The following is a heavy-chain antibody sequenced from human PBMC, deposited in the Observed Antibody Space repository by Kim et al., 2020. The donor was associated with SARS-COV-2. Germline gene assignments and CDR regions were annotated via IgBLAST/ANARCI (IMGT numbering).Heavy chain of an antibody. Sequence: GGSLRLSCAASGFTFTNAWMSWVRQAPGKGLEWVGRVNSKTDGGTSDYAAPVKGRFTISRDDSKDTLYLQMNSLKSEDTAVYYCTTGSPGSYYLILTGPANFDYWGQGTLVTVSS. CDR2: VNSKTDGGTS. CDR1: GFTFTNAW. J-gene: IGHJ4*02. CDR3: TTGSPGSYYLILTGPANFDY. D-gene: IGHD3-9*01. V-gene: IGHV3-15*01.